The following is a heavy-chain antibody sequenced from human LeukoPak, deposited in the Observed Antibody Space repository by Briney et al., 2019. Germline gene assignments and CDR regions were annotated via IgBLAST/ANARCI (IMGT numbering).Heavy chain of an antibody. CDR1: GGTFSSYA. D-gene: IGHD3-10*01. CDR2: IIPIFGTA. CDR3: ARDRGPYYYYGMDV. Sequence: SVKVSCKASGGTFSSYAISWVRQAPGQGLEWMGGIIPIFGTANYAQKSQGRVTITADESTSTAYMELSSLRSEDTAVYYCARDRGPYYYYGMDVWGQGTTVTVSS. V-gene: IGHV1-69*13. J-gene: IGHJ6*02.